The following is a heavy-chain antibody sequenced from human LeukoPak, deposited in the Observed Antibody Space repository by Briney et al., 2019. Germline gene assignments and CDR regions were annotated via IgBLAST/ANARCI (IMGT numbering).Heavy chain of an antibody. V-gene: IGHV3-30*18. Sequence: GRSLRLSCAASGFTFSSYGMHWVRQAPGKGLEWVAVISYDGSNKYYADSVKGRFTISRDNSKDTLYLQMNSLRAEDTAVYYCAKVDSGGWYPNWGQGTLVTVSS. CDR1: GFTFSSYG. CDR3: AKVDSGGWYPN. D-gene: IGHD6-19*01. CDR2: ISYDGSNK. J-gene: IGHJ4*02.